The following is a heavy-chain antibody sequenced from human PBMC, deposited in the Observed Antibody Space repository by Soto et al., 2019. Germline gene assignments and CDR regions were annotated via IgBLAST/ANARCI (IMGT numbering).Heavy chain of an antibody. Sequence: SETLSLTCTVSGDSISTRSNYWAWIRQPPGKGLEWIGSIYYTGGTYYNPSLKSRVTLFLDTSKNQFSLNLNSVTATHTAVYYCAREGPPIRAHNPPEYFQHWGQGTPVTVSS. CDR1: GDSISTRSNY. CDR3: AREGPPIRAHNPPEYFQH. J-gene: IGHJ1*01. V-gene: IGHV4-39*02. CDR2: IYYTGGT.